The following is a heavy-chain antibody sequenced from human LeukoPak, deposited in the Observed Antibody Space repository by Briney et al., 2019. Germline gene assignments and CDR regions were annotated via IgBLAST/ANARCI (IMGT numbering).Heavy chain of an antibody. V-gene: IGHV1-18*01. CDR2: ISCYKGNT. CDR3: ARAVRFLAWLFPGSPEYSFDY. Sequence: ASVKVSCKASGYTFTSDGISWGRQAPGQGLEWMGWISCYKGNTNYAQKLQGRVTMTTDTSTSTAYMALRSLRSHDTAVYYCARAVRFLAWLFPGSPEYSFDYWGQGTLVTVSS. CDR1: GYTFTSDG. J-gene: IGHJ4*02. D-gene: IGHD3-3*01.